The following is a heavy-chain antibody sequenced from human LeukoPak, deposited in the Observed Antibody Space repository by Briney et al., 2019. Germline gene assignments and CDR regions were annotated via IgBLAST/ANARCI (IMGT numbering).Heavy chain of an antibody. D-gene: IGHD3-22*01. J-gene: IGHJ4*02. CDR1: GFTVSSNY. CDR3: ARYDSSGYPFDY. V-gene: IGHV3-23*01. Sequence: GGSLRLSCAASGFTVSSNYMSWVRQAPGKGLEWVSAISGSGGSTYYADSVKGRFTISRDNSKNTLYLQMNSLRAEDTAVYYCARYDSSGYPFDYWGQGTLVTVSS. CDR2: ISGSGGST.